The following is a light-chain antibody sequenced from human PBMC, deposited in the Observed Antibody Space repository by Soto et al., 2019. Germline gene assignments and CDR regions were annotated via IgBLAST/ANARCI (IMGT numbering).Light chain of an antibody. Sequence: HSALTQPASVSGSPGQSITISCTGTSSDVGGYKYVSWYQQYPGKAPKLMMYEVSNRPSGVSNRFSGSKSGNTASLTISGLQAEDEADYYCSSYTSSSPCVFGTGTKLTVL. CDR1: SSDVGGYKY. CDR3: SSYTSSSPCV. J-gene: IGLJ1*01. CDR2: EVS. V-gene: IGLV2-14*01.